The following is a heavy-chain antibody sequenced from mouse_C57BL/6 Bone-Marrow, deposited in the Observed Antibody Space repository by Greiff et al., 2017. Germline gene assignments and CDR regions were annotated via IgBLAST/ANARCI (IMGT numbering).Heavy chain of an antibody. V-gene: IGHV1-81*01. J-gene: IGHJ3*01. CDR1: GYTFTSYG. D-gene: IGHD2-2*01. CDR2: IYPRSGNT. Sequence: QVQLQQSGAELARPGASVKLSCKASGYTFTSYGISWVKQRTGQGLEWIGEIYPRSGNTYYNEKFKGKATLTADKSSSTAYMELLSLTSEDSAVYYCGRGSMVKSAWFAYWGQGTLVTVSA. CDR3: GRGSMVKSAWFAY.